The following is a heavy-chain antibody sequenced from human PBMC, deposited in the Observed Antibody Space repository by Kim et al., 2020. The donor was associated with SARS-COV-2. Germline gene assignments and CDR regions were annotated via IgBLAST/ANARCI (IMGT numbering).Heavy chain of an antibody. V-gene: IGHV3-23*03. CDR1: GFTFSSYA. D-gene: IGHD1-26*01. CDR2: IYSGGSST. Sequence: GGSLRLSCAASGFTFSSYAMSWVRQAPGKGLEWVSVIYSGGSSTYYADSVKGRFTISRDNSKNTLYLQMNSLRAEDTAVYYCATSIVGATKGWFDPWGQGTLVTVSS. CDR3: ATSIVGATKGWFDP. J-gene: IGHJ5*02.